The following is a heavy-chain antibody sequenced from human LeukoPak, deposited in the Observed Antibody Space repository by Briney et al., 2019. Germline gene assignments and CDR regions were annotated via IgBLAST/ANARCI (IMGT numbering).Heavy chain of an antibody. CDR1: GDSIRSSDYY. Sequence: PSETLSLTCTVSGDSIRSSDYYWPWIRQSPGKGLEWIGSMYSTGSTYYTPSLRSRISISVDTSKNQFSLNLGSVTAADTAVYYCARLLGSGLDYWGQGTLVTVSS. J-gene: IGHJ4*02. CDR3: ARLLGSGLDY. CDR2: MYSTGST. V-gene: IGHV4-39*01. D-gene: IGHD3-10*01.